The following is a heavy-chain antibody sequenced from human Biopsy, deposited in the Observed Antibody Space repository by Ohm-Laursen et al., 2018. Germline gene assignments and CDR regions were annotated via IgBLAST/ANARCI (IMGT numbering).Heavy chain of an antibody. CDR1: GESSSGYF. V-gene: IGHV4-34*01. CDR3: ARGSGYFKLDV. D-gene: IGHD5-12*01. Sequence: SETLSLTCAVNGESSSGYFWNWIRQPPGKGLEWIGEINQSGSTKYNPSLKRRATLSADSSNSQFSLRLTSVTAADTAIYYCARGSGYFKLDVWGQGTTVIVPS. CDR2: INQSGST. J-gene: IGHJ6*02.